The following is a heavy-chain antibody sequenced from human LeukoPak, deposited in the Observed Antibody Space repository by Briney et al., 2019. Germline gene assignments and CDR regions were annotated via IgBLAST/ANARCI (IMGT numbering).Heavy chain of an antibody. CDR3: AREGLYSSSWGVAFDI. CDR2: INAGNGNT. V-gene: IGHV1-3*01. J-gene: IGHJ3*02. Sequence: ASVKVSCKASGYTFTSYAMHWVRQAPGQRLEWMGWINAGNGNTKYSQKFQGRVTITRDTSASTAYMELSSLRSEDTAVYYCAREGLYSSSWGVAFDIWGQGTMVTVSS. D-gene: IGHD6-13*01. CDR1: GYTFTSYA.